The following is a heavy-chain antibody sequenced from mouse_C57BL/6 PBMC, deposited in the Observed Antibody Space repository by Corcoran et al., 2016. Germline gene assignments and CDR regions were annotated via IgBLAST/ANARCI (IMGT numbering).Heavy chain of an antibody. J-gene: IGHJ3*01. V-gene: IGHV8-8*01. D-gene: IGHD2-2*01. Sequence: QVTLKESGPGILQPSQTLSLTCSFSGFSLSTFGMGVGWIRQPSGKGLEWLAHIWWDDDKYYNPALKSRLTISKDTSKNQVFLKIANVDTADTATYYCARIRDLESTMVTPFAYWGQGTLVTVSA. CDR3: ARIRDLESTMVTPFAY. CDR1: GFSLSTFGMG. CDR2: IWWDDDK.